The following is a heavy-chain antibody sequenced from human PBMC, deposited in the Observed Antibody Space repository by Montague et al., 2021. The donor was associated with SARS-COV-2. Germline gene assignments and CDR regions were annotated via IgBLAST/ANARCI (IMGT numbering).Heavy chain of an antibody. V-gene: IGHV3-23*03. J-gene: IGHJ4*02. CDR2: IYSGGSST. CDR3: AKAHRYYNRNFDY. D-gene: IGHD3-22*01. Sequence: SLRLSCAASGSTFNSYAMSWVRQAPGKGLEWVSLIYSGGSSTYYADSVKGRFTISRDNSKNTLYLQMNSMIAEDTAVYYCAKAHRYYNRNFDYWGQGTLVTVSS. CDR1: GSTFNSYA.